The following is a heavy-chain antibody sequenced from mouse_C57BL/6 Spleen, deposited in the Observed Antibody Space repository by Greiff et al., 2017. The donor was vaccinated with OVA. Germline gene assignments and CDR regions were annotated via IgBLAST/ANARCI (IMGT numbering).Heavy chain of an antibody. V-gene: IGHV1-42*01. CDR3: ARSGDYAFDY. D-gene: IGHD2-4*01. CDR1: GYSFTGYY. J-gene: IGHJ2*01. CDR2: INPSTGGT. Sequence: EVQLQQSGPELVKPGASVKISCKASGYSFTGYYMNWVKQSPEKSLEWIGEINPSTGGTTYNQKFKAKATLTVDKSSSTAYMQLKSLTSEDSAVYYCARSGDYAFDYWGQGTTRTVSS.